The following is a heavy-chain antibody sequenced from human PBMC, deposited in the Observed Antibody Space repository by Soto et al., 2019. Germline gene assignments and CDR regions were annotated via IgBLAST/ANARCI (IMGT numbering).Heavy chain of an antibody. V-gene: IGHV4-59*01. CDR1: GGSISSYY. J-gene: IGHJ4*02. D-gene: IGHD1-7*01. CDR3: ATGTMAPQFGFDY. Sequence: QVQLQESGPGLVKPSETLSLTCTVSGGSISSYYWSWIRQPPGKGLEWIGHIYYSGSTNYNPSLKSRVTISVDTSKNQFSQKLSSVTAADTAVYYCATGTMAPQFGFDYWGQGTLVTVSS. CDR2: IYYSGST.